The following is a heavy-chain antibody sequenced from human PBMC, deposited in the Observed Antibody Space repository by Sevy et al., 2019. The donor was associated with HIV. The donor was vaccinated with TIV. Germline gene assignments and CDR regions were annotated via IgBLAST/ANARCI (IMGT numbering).Heavy chain of an antibody. CDR3: ARAYSSGYNYYYYYMDV. CDR1: GYTFTSYG. J-gene: IGHJ6*03. CDR2: ISAYNGNT. Sequence: ASVKVSCKASGYTFTSYGISWVRQAPGQGLEWMGWISAYNGNTNYAQKLQGRVTMTTDTSTGTAYMELRSLRSDDTAVYYCARAYSSGYNYYYYYMDVWGKGTTVTVSS. D-gene: IGHD3-22*01. V-gene: IGHV1-18*01.